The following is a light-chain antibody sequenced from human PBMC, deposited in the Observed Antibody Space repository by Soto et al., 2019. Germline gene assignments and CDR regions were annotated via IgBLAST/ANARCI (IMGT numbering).Light chain of an antibody. Sequence: QSALTQPASVSGSPGQSITISCTGTSNDIGAFNYVSWYQQHPGKAPTLMISEVSNRPSGVSNRFSDSKSGNTASLTISGLQAEDEADYYCSSYTVISTLVFGTGTKVTVL. CDR2: EVS. V-gene: IGLV2-14*01. CDR1: SNDIGAFNY. J-gene: IGLJ1*01. CDR3: SSYTVISTLV.